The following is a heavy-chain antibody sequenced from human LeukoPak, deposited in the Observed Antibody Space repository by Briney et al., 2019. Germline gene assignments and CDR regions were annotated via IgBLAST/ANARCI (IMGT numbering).Heavy chain of an antibody. J-gene: IGHJ4*02. CDR1: GYSFTNYD. D-gene: IGHD3-10*01. V-gene: IGHV1-8*01. CDR2: MNPNSGNS. Sequence: GASVKVSCKASGYSFTNYDINWLRQAPGQGPEWMGWMNPNSGNSGFAQKFQGRVTLTRDTSISTAYMELRSLRSQDTAVYYCARGFPPVDVYGHDPSYFDYWGQGTQVTVSS. CDR3: ARGFPPVDVYGHDPSYFDY.